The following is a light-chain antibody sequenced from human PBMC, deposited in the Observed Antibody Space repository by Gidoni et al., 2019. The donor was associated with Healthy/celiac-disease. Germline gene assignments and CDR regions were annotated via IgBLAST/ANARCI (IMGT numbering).Light chain of an antibody. CDR1: QSVSSN. J-gene: IGKJ4*01. CDR3: QQYNNWPLLT. Sequence: VMTQSPATLSVSPGERATLSCRASQSVSSNLAWYQQKPGQAPRLLIYGASTRATGIPARFSGSGSGTEFTLTISSLQSEDFAVYYCQQYNNWPLLTFGGGTKVEIK. CDR2: GAS. V-gene: IGKV3-15*01.